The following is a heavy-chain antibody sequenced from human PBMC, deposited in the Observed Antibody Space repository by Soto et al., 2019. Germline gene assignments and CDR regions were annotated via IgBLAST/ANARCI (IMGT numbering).Heavy chain of an antibody. D-gene: IGHD6-6*01. CDR1: GVTFSSYG. Sequence: GGSLRLSCAASGVTFSSYGMHWVLQAPGKGLEWVAIIWYDGSNKYYADSVKGRFAISRDNSKNTLYLQMNSLRAEDTAVYYCARGGSSSSMFDYWGQGALVTVSS. CDR2: IWYDGSNK. V-gene: IGHV3-33*01. J-gene: IGHJ4*02. CDR3: ARGGSSSSMFDY.